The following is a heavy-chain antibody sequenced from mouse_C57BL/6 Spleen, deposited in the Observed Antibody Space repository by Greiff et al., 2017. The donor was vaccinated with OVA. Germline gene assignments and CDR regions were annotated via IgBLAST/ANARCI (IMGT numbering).Heavy chain of an antibody. Sequence: EVKLVESGGDLVKPGGSLKLSCAASGFTFSSYGMSWVRQTPDKRLEWVATISSGGSYTYYPDSVKGRFTISRDNAKNTLYLQMSSLKSEDTAMYYCARRYEYYFDYWGQGTTLTVSS. D-gene: IGHD2-3*01. CDR2: ISSGGSYT. CDR1: GFTFSSYG. J-gene: IGHJ2*01. CDR3: ARRYEYYFDY. V-gene: IGHV5-6*02.